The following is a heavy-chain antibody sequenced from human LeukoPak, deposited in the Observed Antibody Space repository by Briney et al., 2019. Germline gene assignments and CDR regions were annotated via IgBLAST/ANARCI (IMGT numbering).Heavy chain of an antibody. V-gene: IGHV3-7*03. CDR3: ARVFSAVTGSPFDY. CDR1: GFTFSNYR. Sequence: GGSLRLSCAASGFTFSNYRMNWVRQAPGKGLEWVANIKQDGSEKYYVDSVKGRFTISRDNAKNSLYLQMNSLRVEDTAVYYCARVFSAVTGSPFDYWGQGTLVTVSS. J-gene: IGHJ4*02. D-gene: IGHD3-9*01. CDR2: IKQDGSEK.